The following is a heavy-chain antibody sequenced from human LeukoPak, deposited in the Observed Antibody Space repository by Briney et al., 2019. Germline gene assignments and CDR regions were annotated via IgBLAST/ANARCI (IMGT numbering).Heavy chain of an antibody. CDR2: ISSSSSTI. CDR1: GFTFSSYS. V-gene: IGHV3-48*01. CDR3: ARDGVGATAGPADVFDI. D-gene: IGHD1-26*01. Sequence: PGGSLRLSCAASGFTFSSYSMNWVRQAPGKGLEWVSYISSSSSTIYYADSVKGRFTISRDNAKNSLYLQMNSLRAEDTAMYYCARDGVGATAGPADVFDIWGQGTMVTVSS. J-gene: IGHJ3*02.